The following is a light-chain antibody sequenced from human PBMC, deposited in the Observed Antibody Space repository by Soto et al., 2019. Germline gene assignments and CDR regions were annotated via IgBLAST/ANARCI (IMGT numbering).Light chain of an antibody. CDR2: DVS. V-gene: IGLV2-14*01. CDR1: SSDVGGYNY. J-gene: IGLJ1*01. Sequence: QSVLTQPASVSGSPGQSITISCTGTSSDVGGYNYVSWYQQHPGKAPKLMIYDVSNRPSGVSNRFSGSKSGNTASLTISGLQAEDEADYYCSSYPSSSTLVFGTGTKATV. CDR3: SSYPSSSTLV.